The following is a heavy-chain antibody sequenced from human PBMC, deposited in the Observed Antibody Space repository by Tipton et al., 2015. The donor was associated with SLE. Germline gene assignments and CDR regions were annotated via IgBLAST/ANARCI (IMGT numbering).Heavy chain of an antibody. CDR1: GFTFSDYE. J-gene: IGHJ4*02. CDR3: VRLRGHYGDVEGGAFGY. CDR2: ISSSGSTI. Sequence: SLRLSCAASGFTFSDYEMNWVRQPPGKGLEWIAYISSSGSTIHYADSVKGRFTISRDNAKNSLYVQMNSLRGEDTAVYYCVRLRGHYGDVEGGAFGYWGQGTLVTVSS. V-gene: IGHV3-48*03. D-gene: IGHD4-17*01.